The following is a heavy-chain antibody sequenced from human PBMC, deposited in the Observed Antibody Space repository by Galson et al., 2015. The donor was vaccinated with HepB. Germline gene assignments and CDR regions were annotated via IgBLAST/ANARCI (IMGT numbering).Heavy chain of an antibody. CDR2: ISDSRRTI. CDR1: GFIFSNYG. CDR3: ARGSYYDILTGAMDV. V-gene: IGHV3-48*02. J-gene: IGHJ6*02. D-gene: IGHD3-9*01. Sequence: SLRLSCAASGFIFSNYGMNWVRQAPGKGLEWVSYISDSRRTIYYADSVKGRFTISRDNAKNSLYLQMNSLRDEDTAVYYCARGSYYDILTGAMDVWGQGTTVTVSS.